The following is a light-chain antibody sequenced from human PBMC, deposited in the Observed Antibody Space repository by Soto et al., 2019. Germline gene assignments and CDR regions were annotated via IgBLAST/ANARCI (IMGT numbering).Light chain of an antibody. CDR1: TSNIGAGYD. CDR3: QSNDSSLSGYV. CDR2: GNS. J-gene: IGLJ1*01. Sequence: QSVLTQPPSVSGAPGQRVTISCTGGTSNIGAGYDVHWYQQLPGTVPKLLIYGNSNRPSGVPDRFSGSKSGTSASLAITGLQAEDEGDYYCQSNDSSLSGYVFGTGTKLTVL. V-gene: IGLV1-40*01.